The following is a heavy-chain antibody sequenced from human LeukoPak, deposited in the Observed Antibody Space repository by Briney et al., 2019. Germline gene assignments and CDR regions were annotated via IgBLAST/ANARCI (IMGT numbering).Heavy chain of an antibody. D-gene: IGHD3-10*01. CDR3: AKHVGSGSGWDYFDY. J-gene: IGHJ4*02. Sequence: GGSLRLSCAASGFAFSRYAMSWVRQAPGKGLEWVSVISDDSSFTYYAGSVKGRFTISRDNSKNTLYLQMNSLRAEDTALYYCAKHVGSGSGWDYFDYWGQGTLVTVSS. V-gene: IGHV3-23*01. CDR1: GFAFSRYA. CDR2: ISDDSSFT.